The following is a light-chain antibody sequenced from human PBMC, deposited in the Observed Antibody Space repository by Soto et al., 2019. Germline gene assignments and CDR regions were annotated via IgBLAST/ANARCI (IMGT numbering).Light chain of an antibody. J-gene: IGKJ1*01. V-gene: IGKV3-11*01. CDR3: QQRSNWPGT. CDR2: DAS. Sequence: EIVLTQSPGTLSLSTGERATLSSRPSQSFSAGHLAWYQQKPGQAPRLLIYDASNRATGIPARFSGSGSGTDFTLTISSLEPEDFAVYYCQQRSNWPGTFGQGTKVDIK. CDR1: QSFSAGH.